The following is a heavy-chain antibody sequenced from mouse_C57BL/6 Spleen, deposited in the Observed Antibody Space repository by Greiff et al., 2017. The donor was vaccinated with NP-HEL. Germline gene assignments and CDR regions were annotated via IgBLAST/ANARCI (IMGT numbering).Heavy chain of an antibody. CDR3: TTAITTVPLYAMDY. CDR1: GFNIKDDY. V-gene: IGHV14-4*01. D-gene: IGHD1-1*01. Sequence: EVQLQQSGAELVRPGASVKLSCTASGFNIKDDYMHWVKQRPEQGLEWIGWIDPENGDTEYASKFQGKATITADTSSNTAYLQLSSLTSEDTAVYYCTTAITTVPLYAMDYWGQGTSVTVSS. J-gene: IGHJ4*01. CDR2: IDPENGDT.